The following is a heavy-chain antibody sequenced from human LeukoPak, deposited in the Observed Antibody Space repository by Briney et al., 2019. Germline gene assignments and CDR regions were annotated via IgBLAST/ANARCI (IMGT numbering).Heavy chain of an antibody. J-gene: IGHJ3*02. CDR2: IWSDENKK. Sequence: GGSLRLSCAASGITFSTYGMHWVRQAPGKGLEWVAVIWSDENKKFYADSVKGRFTISRDNFKSTLYLQMDSLRVEDTAVYYCAREGLTSTPNNAFDIWGQGSVVTVSS. CDR3: AREGLTSTPNNAFDI. CDR1: GITFSTYG. D-gene: IGHD4-23*01. V-gene: IGHV3-33*01.